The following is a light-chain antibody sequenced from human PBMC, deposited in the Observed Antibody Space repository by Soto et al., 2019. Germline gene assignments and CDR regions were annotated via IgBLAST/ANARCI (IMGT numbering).Light chain of an antibody. CDR1: QDINTY. CDR2: AAS. Sequence: DIQLTQSPSFLSASVGDRVTITCRASQDINTYLAWYQQKPGKAPKLLIFAASTLQNGVPSRFSGIESGTELPVTITSLQPEDFATYYCQQRKSYPITFGQGTRLKIK. J-gene: IGKJ5*01. V-gene: IGKV1-9*01. CDR3: QQRKSYPIT.